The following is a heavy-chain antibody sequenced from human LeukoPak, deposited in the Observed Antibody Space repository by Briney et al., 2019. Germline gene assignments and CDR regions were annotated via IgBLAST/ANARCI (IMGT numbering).Heavy chain of an antibody. CDR2: ISGSGGGT. Sequence: PGGSLRLSCAASGFTFSSYAMSWVRQAPGKGLEWVSAISGSGGGTYYADSVEGRFTISRDTSKNTLYLQMNSLRAEDTAVYYCAKDLRTLDAFDIWGQGTMVTVSS. CDR1: GFTFSSYA. CDR3: AKDLRTLDAFDI. V-gene: IGHV3-23*01. J-gene: IGHJ3*02.